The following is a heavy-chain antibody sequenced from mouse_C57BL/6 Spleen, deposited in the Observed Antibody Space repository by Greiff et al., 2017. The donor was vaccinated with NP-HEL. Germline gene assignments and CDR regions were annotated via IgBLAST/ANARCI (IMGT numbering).Heavy chain of an antibody. CDR3: ARFYYYGSRDYFDV. CDR2: INYDGSST. V-gene: IGHV5-16*01. D-gene: IGHD1-1*01. Sequence: VQLKESEGGLVQPGSSMKLSCTASGFTFSDYYMAWVRQVPEKGLEWVANINYDGSSTYYLDSLKSRFIISRDNAKNILYLQMSSLKSEDTATYYCARFYYYGSRDYFDVWGTGTTVTVSS. J-gene: IGHJ1*03. CDR1: GFTFSDYY.